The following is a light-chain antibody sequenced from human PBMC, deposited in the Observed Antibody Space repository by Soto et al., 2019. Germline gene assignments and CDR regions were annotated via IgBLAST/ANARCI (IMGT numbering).Light chain of an antibody. CDR1: QSLVYSDGHNY. CDR2: QAS. J-gene: IGKJ2*01. Sequence: DVEMTQTPLSRPVTLGQPASISCRSSQSLVYSDGHNYLNWFQQRPCQSPRRLIYQASHRDPGVPDRFRGSGSGADFTLEMTRVEPEDVGVYYCMQGSHPPYTFGQGTKLAIQ. CDR3: MQGSHPPYT. V-gene: IGKV2-30*01.